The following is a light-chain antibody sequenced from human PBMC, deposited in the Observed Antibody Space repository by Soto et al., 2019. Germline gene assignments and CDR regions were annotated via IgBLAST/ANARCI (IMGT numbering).Light chain of an antibody. J-gene: IGKJ1*01. CDR1: QSVSSNY. V-gene: IGKV3-20*01. CDR2: GAS. Sequence: EIVLTQSPGTLSLSPGERATLSCRASQSVSSNYLAWYQQKPGQAPRLLIYGASSRATGIPDRFSGSGSATDVTLTISRLDPEDCAVYYCQQYGSSPWTFGQGTKVEIK. CDR3: QQYGSSPWT.